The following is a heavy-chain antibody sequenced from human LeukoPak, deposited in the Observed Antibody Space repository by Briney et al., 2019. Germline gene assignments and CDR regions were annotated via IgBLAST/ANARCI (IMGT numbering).Heavy chain of an antibody. CDR2: ISAYNGNT. CDR1: GYTFTSYG. D-gene: IGHD6-13*01. Sequence: ASVKVSCKASGYTFTSYGISWVRQAPGQGLELMGWISAYNGNTNYAQKLQGRVTMTTDTSTSTAYMELRSLRPDDTAMYYCARATTGSSSSWHHSRGHDAFDIWGQGTMVTVSS. J-gene: IGHJ3*02. V-gene: IGHV1-18*01. CDR3: ARATTGSSSSWHHSRGHDAFDI.